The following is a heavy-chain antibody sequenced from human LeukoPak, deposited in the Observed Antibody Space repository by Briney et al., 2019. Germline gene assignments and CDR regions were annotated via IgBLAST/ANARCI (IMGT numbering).Heavy chain of an antibody. D-gene: IGHD3-3*01. V-gene: IGHV4-39*07. Sequence: PSETLSLSCTVSAGSISSSSYYWGWIRQPPGKGLEWIGSIYYSGRTHYNPSLKSRVTISVDTSKNQFSLKLSSVTAADTAVYYCARDLGWSGTEYAFDIWGQGTMVTVSS. CDR1: AGSISSSSYY. CDR2: IYYSGRT. CDR3: ARDLGWSGTEYAFDI. J-gene: IGHJ3*02.